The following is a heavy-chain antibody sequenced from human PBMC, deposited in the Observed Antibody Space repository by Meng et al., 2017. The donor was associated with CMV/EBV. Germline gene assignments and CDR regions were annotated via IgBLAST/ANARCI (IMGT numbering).Heavy chain of an antibody. D-gene: IGHD2-2*01. CDR3: ARCVVVPAAHATPRIWFDP. Sequence: SETLSLTCPLSGGSVSSGSYYWSWIRQPPGKGLEWIGYIYYSGSTNYNPSLKSRVTISVDTSKNQFSLKLSSVTAADTAVYYCARCVVVPAAHATPRIWFDPWGQGTLVTVSS. J-gene: IGHJ5*02. CDR1: GGSVSSGSYY. CDR2: IYYSGST. V-gene: IGHV4-61*01.